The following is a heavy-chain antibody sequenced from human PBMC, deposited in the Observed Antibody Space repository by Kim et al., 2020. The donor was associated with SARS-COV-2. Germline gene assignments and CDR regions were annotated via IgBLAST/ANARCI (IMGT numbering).Heavy chain of an antibody. V-gene: IGHV3-21*01. CDR1: GFTFSSFS. D-gene: IGHD3-22*01. J-gene: IGHJ5*02. CDR2: ISSSSTYI. Sequence: GGSLRLSCAASGFTFSSFSINWVRQAPGKGLEWVSSISSSSTYIYYADSVKGRFTISRDNAKNSLYLQMNSLRAEDTAVYYCARRSHYYDSSGYYWFDPWGQGTLVTVSS. CDR3: ARRSHYYDSSGYYWFDP.